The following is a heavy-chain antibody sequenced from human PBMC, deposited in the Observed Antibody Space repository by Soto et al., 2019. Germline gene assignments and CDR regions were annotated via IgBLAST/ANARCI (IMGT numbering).Heavy chain of an antibody. Sequence: VGSLRLSCAASGFTFSSYAMSWVRQAPGKGLEWVSAISGSGGSTYYADSVKGRFTISRDNSKNTLYLQMNSLRAEDTAVYYCAKTDWGFCSGGSCYSRRHFDYWVQGTLVTVSS. V-gene: IGHV3-23*01. CDR2: ISGSGGST. D-gene: IGHD2-15*01. CDR1: GFTFSSYA. J-gene: IGHJ4*02. CDR3: AKTDWGFCSGGSCYSRRHFDY.